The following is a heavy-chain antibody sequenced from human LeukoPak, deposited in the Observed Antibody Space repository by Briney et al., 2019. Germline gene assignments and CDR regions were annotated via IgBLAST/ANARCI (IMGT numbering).Heavy chain of an antibody. CDR1: GFTFSSYS. CDR2: ISSSSSTI. CDR3: AAEGMDV. J-gene: IGHJ6*04. Sequence: GGSLRLSYAASGFTFSSYSMNWVRQAPGKGLEWVSYISSSSSTIYYAGSVKGRFTVSRDNAKNSLYLQMNSLRAEDTAVYYCAAEGMDVWGKGTTVTVSS. V-gene: IGHV3-48*01.